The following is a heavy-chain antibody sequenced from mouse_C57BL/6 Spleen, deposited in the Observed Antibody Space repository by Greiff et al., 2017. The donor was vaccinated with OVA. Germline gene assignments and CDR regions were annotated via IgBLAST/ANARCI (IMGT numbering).Heavy chain of an antibody. CDR2: FYPGSGSI. CDR1: GYTFTEYT. J-gene: IGHJ3*01. CDR3: ASLVEVYYDSVGAWFAY. V-gene: IGHV1-62-2*01. Sequence: QVQLKESGAELVKPGASVKLSCKASGYTFTEYTIHWVKQRSGQGLEWIGWFYPGSGSIKYNEKFKDKATLTADKSSSTVYIELSRLTSEDSAVYFCASLVEVYYDSVGAWFAYWGQGTLVTVSA. D-gene: IGHD2-4*01.